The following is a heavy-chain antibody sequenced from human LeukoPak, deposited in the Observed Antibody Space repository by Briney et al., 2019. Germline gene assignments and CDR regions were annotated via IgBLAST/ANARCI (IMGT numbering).Heavy chain of an antibody. D-gene: IGHD1-1*01. J-gene: IGHJ4*02. CDR1: GVASSNAW. CDR3: TTVQRGGGSFDY. V-gene: IGHV3-15*01. CDR2: IKSKIDGGTT. Sequence: GGSLRLSCAASGVASSNAWMTWGCQAPRRGLEWGGRIKSKIDGGTTDYAAPVKGRFTISRDDSKNTLYLQMNSLKTEDTAVYYCTTVQRGGGSFDYWGQGTLVTVSS.